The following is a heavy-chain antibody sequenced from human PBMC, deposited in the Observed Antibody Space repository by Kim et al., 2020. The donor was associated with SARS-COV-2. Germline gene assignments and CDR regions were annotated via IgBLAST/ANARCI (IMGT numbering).Heavy chain of an antibody. Sequence: ASVKVPCKASGYTFTSYGISWVRQAPGQGLEWMGWISAYNGNTNYAQKLQGRVTMTTDTSTSTAYMELRSLRSDDTAVYYCARDHRPQEVLLWFGEGKAYYGMDVWGQGTTVTVSS. CDR1: GYTFTSYG. V-gene: IGHV1-18*01. CDR3: ARDHRPQEVLLWFGEGKAYYGMDV. CDR2: ISAYNGNT. D-gene: IGHD3-10*01. J-gene: IGHJ6*02.